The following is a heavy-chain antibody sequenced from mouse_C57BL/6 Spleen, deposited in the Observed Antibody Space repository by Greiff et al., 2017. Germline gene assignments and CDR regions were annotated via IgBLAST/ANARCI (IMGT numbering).Heavy chain of an antibody. CDR2: IDPSDSYT. V-gene: IGHV1-69*01. CDR1: GYTFTSYW. CDR3: ARGSYGSSSYYFDY. Sequence: VQLQQPGAELVMPGASVMLSCKASGYTFTSYWVHWVKQRPGQCLEWLGEIDPSDSYTNYNQKFKGKSTLTVDKSSSTAYMQLSSLTSEDSAVYYCARGSYGSSSYYFDYWGQGTTLTVSS. J-gene: IGHJ2*01. D-gene: IGHD1-1*01.